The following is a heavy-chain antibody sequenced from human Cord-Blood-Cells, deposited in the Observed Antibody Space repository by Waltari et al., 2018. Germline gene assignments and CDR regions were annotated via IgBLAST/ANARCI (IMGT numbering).Heavy chain of an antibody. CDR2: IYTSGST. V-gene: IGHV4-4*07. Sequence: QVQLQESGPGLVKPSETLSLTCTVSGGSISSYYWSWIRQPAGKGLEGIGRIYTSGSTRHSPSRKSRVTRSVDTSKNQFSLKLSSVTGADTAVYYCARDNSSGYYYYYYYMDVWGKGTTVTVSS. CDR3: ARDNSSGYYYYYYYMDV. CDR1: GGSISSYY. J-gene: IGHJ6*03. D-gene: IGHD3-22*01.